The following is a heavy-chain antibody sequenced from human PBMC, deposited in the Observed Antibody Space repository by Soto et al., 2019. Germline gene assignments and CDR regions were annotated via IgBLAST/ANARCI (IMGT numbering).Heavy chain of an antibody. J-gene: IGHJ6*02. V-gene: IGHV5-10-1*01. Sequence: GESLKISCKGSGYSFTSYWISWVRQMPGKGLEWMGRIDPSDSYTNYSPSFQGHVTISADKSISTAYLQWSSLKASDTAMYSCASPYYDFWSVHDGSGMDVWGQGTTVTVSS. CDR2: IDPSDSYT. D-gene: IGHD3-3*01. CDR3: ASPYYDFWSVHDGSGMDV. CDR1: GYSFTSYW.